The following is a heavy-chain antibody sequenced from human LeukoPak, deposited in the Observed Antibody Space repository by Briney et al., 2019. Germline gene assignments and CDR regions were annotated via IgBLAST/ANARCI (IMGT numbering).Heavy chain of an antibody. CDR3: AREGISRRGYSYGYSAGRYFDY. J-gene: IGHJ4*02. Sequence: GGSLRLSCAASGFTVSSNYMSWVRQAPGKGLEWVSVIYSGGSTYYADSVKGRFTISRDNSKNTLCLQMNSLRAEDTAVYYCAREGISRRGYSYGYSAGRYFDYWGQGTLVTVSS. V-gene: IGHV3-53*01. D-gene: IGHD5-18*01. CDR1: GFTVSSNY. CDR2: IYSGGST.